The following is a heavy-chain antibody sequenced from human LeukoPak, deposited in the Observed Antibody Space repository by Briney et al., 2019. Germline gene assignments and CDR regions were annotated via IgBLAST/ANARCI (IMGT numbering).Heavy chain of an antibody. D-gene: IGHD2-2*01. Sequence: GEINHSGSTNYNPSLKSRVTISVDTSKNQFSLKLSSVTAADTAVYYCARVSYCSSTSCSDYWGQGTLVTVSS. CDR2: INHSGST. CDR3: ARVSYCSSTSCSDY. V-gene: IGHV4-34*01. J-gene: IGHJ4*02.